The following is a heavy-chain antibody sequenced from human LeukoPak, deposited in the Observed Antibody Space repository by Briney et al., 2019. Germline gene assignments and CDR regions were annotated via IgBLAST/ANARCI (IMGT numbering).Heavy chain of an antibody. D-gene: IGHD3-10*01. V-gene: IGHV3-53*01. J-gene: IGHJ4*02. Sequence: ETLSLTCAVYGGSFSGYYMSWVRQAPGKGLEWVSVIYSGGSTYYADSVKGRFTISRDNSKNTLYLQMNSLRAEDTAVYYCARDFPGDFDYWGQGTLVTVSS. CDR3: ARDFPGDFDY. CDR1: GGSFSGYY. CDR2: IYSGGST.